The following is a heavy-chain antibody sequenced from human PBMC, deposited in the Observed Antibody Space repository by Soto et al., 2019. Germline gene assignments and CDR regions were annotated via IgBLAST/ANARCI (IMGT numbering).Heavy chain of an antibody. J-gene: IGHJ5*02. CDR2: IYYSGST. CDR1: GGSISSGGYY. CDR3: ARGGDIVVVPAAIEDNWFDP. D-gene: IGHD2-2*01. Sequence: PSETLSLTCTVSGGSISSGGYYWSWIRQHPGKGLEWIGYIYYSGSTCYNPSLKSRVTISVDTSKNQFSLKLSSVTAADTAAYYCARGGDIVVVPAAIEDNWFDPWGQGTLVTVSS. V-gene: IGHV4-31*03.